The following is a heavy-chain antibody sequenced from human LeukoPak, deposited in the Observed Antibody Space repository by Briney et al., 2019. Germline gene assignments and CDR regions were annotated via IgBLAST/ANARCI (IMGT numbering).Heavy chain of an antibody. CDR1: GYTFTGYY. V-gene: IGHV1-2*02. CDR3: ARGLEGATTARYFQH. D-gene: IGHD1-26*01. J-gene: IGHJ1*01. Sequence: ASVKVSCKASGYTFTGYYMHWVRQAPGQGLEWMGWINPNSGGTNYAQKFQGRVTMTRDTSISTAYMELSRLRSDDTAVYYCARGLEGATTARYFQHWGQGTLVTVSS. CDR2: INPNSGGT.